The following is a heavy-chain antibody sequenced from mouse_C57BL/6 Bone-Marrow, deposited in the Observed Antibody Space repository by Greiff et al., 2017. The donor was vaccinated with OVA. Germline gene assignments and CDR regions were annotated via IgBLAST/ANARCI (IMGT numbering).Heavy chain of an antibody. CDR3: TKGGSSYWYFDV. V-gene: IGHV14-4*01. D-gene: IGHD1-1*01. CDR2: IDPENGDT. CDR1: GFNIKDDY. Sequence: VQLQQSGAELVRPGASVKLSCTASGFNIKDDYMHWVKQRPEKGLEWIGWIDPENGDTEYASKFQGKATITADTSSNTAYLQLSSLTSEDTAVYYCTKGGSSYWYFDVWGTGTTVTVSS. J-gene: IGHJ1*03.